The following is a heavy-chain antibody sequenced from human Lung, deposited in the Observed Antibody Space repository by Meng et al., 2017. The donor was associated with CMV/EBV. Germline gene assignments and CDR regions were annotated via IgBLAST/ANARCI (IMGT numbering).Heavy chain of an antibody. CDR2: MYSGGSST. CDR1: GFTFSSYA. D-gene: IGHD2-2*01. Sequence: SXAASGFTFSSYAMHWVRQAPGKGLEWVSVMYSGGSSTFYADSVQGRFTISRDESKNTLYLQMNSLRAEDTALYYCAKCSSTSCRYFDYWGQGTXVTVAS. V-gene: IGHV3-23*03. J-gene: IGHJ4*02. CDR3: AKCSSTSCRYFDY.